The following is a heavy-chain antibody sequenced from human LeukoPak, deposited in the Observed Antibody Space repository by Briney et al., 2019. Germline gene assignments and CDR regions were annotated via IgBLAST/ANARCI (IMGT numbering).Heavy chain of an antibody. CDR2: IYYSGST. CDR3: ARGGAMGTYYYYMDV. CDR1: GGSISSYY. J-gene: IGHJ6*03. Sequence: KASETLSLTCTVSGGSISSYYWSWIRQPPGKGLEWIGYIYYSGSTNYNPSLKSRVSISVDTSKNQFSLKLSSVTAADTAVYYCARGGAMGTYYYYMDVWGKGTTVTISS. V-gene: IGHV4-59*01. D-gene: IGHD1-1*01.